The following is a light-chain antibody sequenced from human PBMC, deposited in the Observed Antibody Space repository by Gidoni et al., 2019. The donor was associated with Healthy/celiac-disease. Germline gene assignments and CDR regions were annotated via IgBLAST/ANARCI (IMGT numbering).Light chain of an antibody. CDR1: QSITIY. V-gene: IGKV1-39*01. Sequence: DIQMTQSPSSLSASVGDRVTITCRASQSITIYLNWYQQKPGKAPKLLIYAASSLQSGVPSRFSGSGSGTDFTLTISSLQPEDFATYYCQQSYSTPLTFGPGTKVEIK. J-gene: IGKJ3*01. CDR2: AAS. CDR3: QQSYSTPLT.